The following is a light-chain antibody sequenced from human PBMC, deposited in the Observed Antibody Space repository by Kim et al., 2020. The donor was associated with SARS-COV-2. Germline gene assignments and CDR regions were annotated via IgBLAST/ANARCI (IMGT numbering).Light chain of an antibody. J-gene: IGKJ2*01. CDR2: GAS. V-gene: IGKV3D-15*01. CDR3: QQYNNWPPYT. Sequence: EIVMTQSPATLSVSPGERATLSCRASQSVDRNLAWYQQKPGQAPRLLIYGASSRATGIPARFSGSGSGTDFTLTITSLQSEDFAVYYCQQYNNWPPYTFGQGTKLEI. CDR1: QSVDRN.